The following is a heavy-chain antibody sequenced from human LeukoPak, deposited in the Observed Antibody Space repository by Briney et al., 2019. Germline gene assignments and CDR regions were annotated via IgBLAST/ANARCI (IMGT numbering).Heavy chain of an antibody. Sequence: GGSLRLSCAASGFTFSSYSMNWVRQAPGKGLEWVSSISSSSSYIYYADSVKGRFTISRDNAKNSLYLQMNSLRAEDTAVYYCAGQGYSSGWFQGYWGQGILVTVSS. V-gene: IGHV3-21*01. CDR3: AGQGYSSGWFQGY. D-gene: IGHD6-19*01. CDR1: GFTFSSYS. CDR2: ISSSSSYI. J-gene: IGHJ4*02.